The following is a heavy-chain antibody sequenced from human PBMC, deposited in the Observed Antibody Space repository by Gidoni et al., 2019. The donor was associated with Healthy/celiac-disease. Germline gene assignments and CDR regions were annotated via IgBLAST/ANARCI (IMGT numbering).Heavy chain of an antibody. CDR1: GGSISSGSYY. J-gene: IGHJ4*02. CDR2: IYTSGST. D-gene: IGHD3-22*01. CDR3: ARGGYFDYYDSSGYYQNYYFDY. V-gene: IGHV4-61*02. Sequence: QVQLQESGPGLVKPSQTLSLTCTVSGGSISSGSYYWRWIRQPAGKGLEWIGRIYTSGSTNYNPSLKSRVTISVDTSKNQFSLKLSSVTAADTAVYYCARGGYFDYYDSSGYYQNYYFDYWGQGTLVTVSS.